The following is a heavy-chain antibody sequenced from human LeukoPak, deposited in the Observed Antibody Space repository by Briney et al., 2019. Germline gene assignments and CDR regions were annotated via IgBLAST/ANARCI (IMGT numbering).Heavy chain of an antibody. V-gene: IGHV3-23*01. J-gene: IGHJ4*02. CDR2: ISGSGGST. Sequence: PGGSLRLSCAASGFTFSSYAMSWVRQAPGKGLEWVSAISGSGGSTYYADSVKGRFTISRDNSKNTLYLQMNSLRAEDTAVYYCAKRYCSSTSCYNYYFDYWGQGILVTVSS. CDR1: GFTFSSYA. CDR3: AKRYCSSTSCYNYYFDY. D-gene: IGHD2-2*01.